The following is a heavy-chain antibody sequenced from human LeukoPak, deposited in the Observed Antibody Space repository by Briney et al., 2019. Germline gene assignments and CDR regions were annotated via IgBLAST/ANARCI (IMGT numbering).Heavy chain of an antibody. CDR3: ASRYVDTAPFDY. Sequence: PGGSLRLSCAASGFTFSSYSMNWVRQAPGEGLEWVSSISSSSSYIYYADSVKGRFTISRDNAKNSLYLQMNSLRAEDTAVYYCASRYVDTAPFDYWGQGTLVTVSS. V-gene: IGHV3-21*01. D-gene: IGHD5-18*01. J-gene: IGHJ4*02. CDR2: ISSSSSYI. CDR1: GFTFSSYS.